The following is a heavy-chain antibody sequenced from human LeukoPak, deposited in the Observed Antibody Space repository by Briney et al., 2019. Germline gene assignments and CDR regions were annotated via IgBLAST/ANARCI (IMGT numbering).Heavy chain of an antibody. D-gene: IGHD3-3*01. J-gene: IGHJ4*02. CDR2: ISSSGSTI. CDR3: ARDLRFLEWLGDLDY. V-gene: IGHV3-48*03. CDR1: GFTFSSYE. Sequence: GGSLRLSCAASGFTFSSYEMNWVRQAPGKGLEWVSYISSSGSTIYYADSVKGRFTISRDNAKNSLYLQMNSLRAEDTAIYYCARDLRFLEWLGDLDYWGQGTLVTVSS.